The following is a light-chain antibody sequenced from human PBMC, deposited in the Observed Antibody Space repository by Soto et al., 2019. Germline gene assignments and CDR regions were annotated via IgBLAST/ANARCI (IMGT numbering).Light chain of an antibody. CDR1: QSVSSSN. CDR2: GTS. Sequence: EIVLTQSPVTLSLSPGERATLSCRASQSVSSSNLAWYQQKTGQAPRLPIYGTSSRPTGIPDRFSGSGSGTDFTLTISRLEPEDFAVYYCQQYGTSPPYTCGLGTKLEIK. J-gene: IGKJ2*01. V-gene: IGKV3-20*01. CDR3: QQYGTSPPYT.